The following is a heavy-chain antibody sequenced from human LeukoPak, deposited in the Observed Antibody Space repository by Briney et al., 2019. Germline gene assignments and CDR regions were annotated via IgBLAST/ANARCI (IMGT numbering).Heavy chain of an antibody. Sequence: PGGSLRLSCAASEFILGSYAMSWVRQAPGKGLQWVSGISGSGDSTYYADSVNGRFTISRDNSKNTLYLQMISLRAEDTAVYYCAKGGGSYFRRVTYYYYYMDVWGKGTTVTVSS. CDR1: EFILGSYA. CDR3: AKGGGSYFRRVTYYYYYMDV. V-gene: IGHV3-23*01. J-gene: IGHJ6*03. CDR2: ISGSGDST. D-gene: IGHD1-26*01.